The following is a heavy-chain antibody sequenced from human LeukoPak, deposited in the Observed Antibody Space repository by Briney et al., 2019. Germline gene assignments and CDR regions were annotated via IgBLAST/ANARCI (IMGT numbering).Heavy chain of an antibody. CDR2: TSSSSTI. CDR3: ARLRYYGMDV. CDR1: GFTFSSYD. Sequence: PGGSLRLSCAASGFTFSSYDMSWVRQAPGKGLEWVSYTSSSSTIYYADSVKSRFTISRDNAKNSLYLQMNSLRAEDTAVYYCARLRYYGMDVWGQGTTVTVPS. J-gene: IGHJ6*02. V-gene: IGHV3-69-1*02.